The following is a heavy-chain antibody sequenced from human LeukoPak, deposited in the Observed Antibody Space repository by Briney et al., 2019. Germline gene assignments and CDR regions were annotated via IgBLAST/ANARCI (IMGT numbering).Heavy chain of an antibody. V-gene: IGHV3-23*01. CDR2: ISGSGGST. CDR1: GFTFSSYA. Sequence: PGGSLRLSCAASGFTFSSYAMSWVRQAPGKGLEWVSAISGSGGSTYYADSVKGRFTISRDNSKNTLYLQMNSLRAEDTAVYYCARVPAPRYSYGYFADYWGQGTLVTVSS. J-gene: IGHJ4*02. CDR3: ARVPAPRYSYGYFADY. D-gene: IGHD5-18*01.